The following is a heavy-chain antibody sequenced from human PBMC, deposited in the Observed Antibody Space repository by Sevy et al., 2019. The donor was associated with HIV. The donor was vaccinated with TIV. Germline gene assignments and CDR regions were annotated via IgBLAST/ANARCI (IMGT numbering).Heavy chain of an antibody. V-gene: IGHV3-64D*06. CDR3: VKAMVHSSEAGSFDI. Sequence: GGPLRLSCPASGFSFSGYAMHWVRQAPGKGLEYVSAISSNGGSRYYAESVKGKYTISRNNSKTTLYLQMSSLRTEDTAVYYYVKAMVHSSEAGSFDIWGQGTMVTVSS. CDR1: GFSFSGYA. CDR2: ISSNGGSR. J-gene: IGHJ3*02. D-gene: IGHD3-10*01.